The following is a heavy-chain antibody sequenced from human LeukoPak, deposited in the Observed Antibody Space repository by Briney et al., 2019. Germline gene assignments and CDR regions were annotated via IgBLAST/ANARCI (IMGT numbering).Heavy chain of an antibody. Sequence: SVKVSCKASGGTFSSYAISWVRQAPGQGLEWMGGIIPIFGTANYAQKFQGRVTITADKSTRTAYIDLSNLRSKHPDVYYFXXXDSVVGTGVFDAFDIWGQGTMVTVSS. J-gene: IGHJ3*02. V-gene: IGHV1-69*06. CDR2: IIPIFGTA. CDR3: XXXDSVVGTGVFDAFDI. CDR1: GGTFSSYA. D-gene: IGHD5-12*01.